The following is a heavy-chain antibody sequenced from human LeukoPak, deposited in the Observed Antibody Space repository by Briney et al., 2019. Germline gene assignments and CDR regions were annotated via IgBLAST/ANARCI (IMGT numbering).Heavy chain of an antibody. V-gene: IGHV3-21*01. J-gene: IGHJ3*02. D-gene: IGHD2-2*01. CDR2: ISSSSSYI. CDR3: AIIQLRSITDAFDI. Sequence: GGSLRLSCAASGFTFSSYSMNWVRQAPGKGLEWVSSISSSSSYIYYADSVKGRFTISRDNAKNSLYLQMNSLRAEDTAVYYCAIIQLRSITDAFDIWGQGTMVTVSS. CDR1: GFTFSSYS.